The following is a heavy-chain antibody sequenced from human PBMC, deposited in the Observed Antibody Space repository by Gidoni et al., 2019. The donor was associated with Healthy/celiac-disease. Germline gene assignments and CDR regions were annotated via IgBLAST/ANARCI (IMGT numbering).Heavy chain of an antibody. Sequence: EVQLVESGGGLVQPGRSLRLSCAASGFTFDASAMHWVRQAPGKGLEWVSGISWNSGSIGYADSVKGRFTISRDNAKNALYLQMNSLRAEDTALYYCAKDNRDGYNFKPTFDYWGQGTLVTVSS. D-gene: IGHD5-12*01. CDR3: AKDNRDGYNFKPTFDY. V-gene: IGHV3-9*01. J-gene: IGHJ4*02. CDR1: GFTFDASA. CDR2: ISWNSGSI.